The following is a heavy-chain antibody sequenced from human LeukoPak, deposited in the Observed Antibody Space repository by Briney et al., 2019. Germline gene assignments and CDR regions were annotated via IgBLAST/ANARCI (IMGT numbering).Heavy chain of an antibody. V-gene: IGHV3-30*18. D-gene: IGHD4-17*01. CDR2: VSYDGSYK. Sequence: GGSLRLSCAASGFIFSTSNMNWVRQAPGKGLEWVAAVSYDGSYKYYTDSVKGRFTISRDNSKNTVDLQMNSLRPEDTAVFYCAKGDHGDYWYLDLWGRGTLVRVS. CDR1: GFIFSTSN. J-gene: IGHJ2*01. CDR3: AKGDHGDYWYLDL.